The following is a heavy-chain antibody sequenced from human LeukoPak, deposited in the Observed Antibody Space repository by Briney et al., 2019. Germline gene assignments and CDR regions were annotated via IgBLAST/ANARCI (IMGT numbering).Heavy chain of an antibody. CDR1: GYTFTGYY. D-gene: IGHD2-2*01. CDR2: INPNSGGT. J-gene: IGHJ5*02. Sequence: ASVKVSCKASGYTFTGYYMHWVRQAPGQGLEWMGWINPNSGGTNYAQKFQGRVTMTRDTSISTAYMELSRLRSDDTAVYYCARDRAPPLYCSSTSCVLDLFGWFDPWGQGTLVTVSS. V-gene: IGHV1-2*02. CDR3: ARDRAPPLYCSSTSCVLDLFGWFDP.